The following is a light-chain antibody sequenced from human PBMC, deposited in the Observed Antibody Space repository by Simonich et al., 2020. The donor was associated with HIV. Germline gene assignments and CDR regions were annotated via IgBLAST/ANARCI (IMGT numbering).Light chain of an antibody. J-gene: IGKJ1*01. CDR2: DAS. Sequence: AIQMTQSPSSLSASVGDRVTITCRASHGISSALAWYQQKPGKAPKLLIYDASSLESGVPSRFSGSGSGAEFTLTISSLQPDDFATYYCQQYNNYPKTFGQGTKVEIK. CDR3: QQYNNYPKT. CDR1: HGISSA. V-gene: IGKV1D-13*01.